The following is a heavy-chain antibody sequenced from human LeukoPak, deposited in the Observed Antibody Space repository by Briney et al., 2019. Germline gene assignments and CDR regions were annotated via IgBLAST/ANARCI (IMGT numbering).Heavy chain of an antibody. CDR1: GYTFTSYY. J-gene: IGHJ5*02. D-gene: IGHD1-26*01. Sequence: GASVRVSCKASGYTFTSYYMHWVRQAPGQGLEWMGGIIPIFGTANYAQKFQGRVTITTDESTSTAYMELSSLRSEDTAVYYCASNSQVSGSWGQGTLVTVSS. V-gene: IGHV1-69*05. CDR2: IIPIFGTA. CDR3: ASNSQVSGS.